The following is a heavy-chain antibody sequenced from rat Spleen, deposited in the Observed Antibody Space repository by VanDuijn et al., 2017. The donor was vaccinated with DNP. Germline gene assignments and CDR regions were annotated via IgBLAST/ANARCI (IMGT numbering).Heavy chain of an antibody. CDR1: GFTFSDYY. D-gene: IGHD1-3*01. J-gene: IGHJ2*01. CDR3: ARVWEP. CDR2: ISYDGRST. V-gene: IGHV5-29*01. Sequence: EVQLVESDGGLVQPGRSLKLSCAASGFTFSDYYMAWVRQAPTKGLEWVATISYDGRSTYYRDSVKGRFTISRDNADNTLHLQMDGLGSEDTATYYCARVWEPWGQGVMVTVSS.